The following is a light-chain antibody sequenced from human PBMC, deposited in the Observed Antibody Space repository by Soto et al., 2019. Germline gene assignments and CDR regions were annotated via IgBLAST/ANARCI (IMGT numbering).Light chain of an antibody. CDR3: QQYNNWPYI. CDR2: GAS. CDR1: QSVSSN. V-gene: IGKV3-15*01. Sequence: EIVMTQSPATLSVSPGERATLSCRASQSVSSNLAWYQQKPGQAPRLLIYGASTRATGIPARFSGSRSGTEFTLTISSLQSEDFAVYYCQQYNNWPYIFGQWTKLEIK. J-gene: IGKJ2*01.